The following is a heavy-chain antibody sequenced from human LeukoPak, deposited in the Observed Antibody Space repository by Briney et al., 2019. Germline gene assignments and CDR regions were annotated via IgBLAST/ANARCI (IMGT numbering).Heavy chain of an antibody. V-gene: IGHV4-61*01. CDR3: ARDAYITGTTAIDY. CDR1: GGSVGSGSYY. J-gene: IGHJ4*02. D-gene: IGHD1-7*01. Sequence: SETLSLTCTVSGGSVGSGSYYWSWIRQPPGKGLEWIGYIYYSGSTNYNPSLKSRVTISVDTSKNQFSLKLSSVTAADTAVYYCARDAYITGTTAIDYWGQGTLVTVSS. CDR2: IYYSGST.